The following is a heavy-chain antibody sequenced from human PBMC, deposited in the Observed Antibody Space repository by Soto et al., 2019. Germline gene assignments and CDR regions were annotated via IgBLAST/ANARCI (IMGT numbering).Heavy chain of an antibody. D-gene: IGHD2-15*01. CDR1: GFTFSSYA. V-gene: IGHV3-30-3*01. Sequence: GGSLRLSCAASGFTFSSYAMHWVRQAPGKGLEWVAVISYDGSNKYYADSVKGRFTISRDNSKNTLYLQMNSLRAEDTAVYYCARDLGVSGYCSGGSCYSVSLYYYGMDVWGQGTTVTVSS. CDR2: ISYDGSNK. CDR3: ARDLGVSGYCSGGSCYSVSLYYYGMDV. J-gene: IGHJ6*02.